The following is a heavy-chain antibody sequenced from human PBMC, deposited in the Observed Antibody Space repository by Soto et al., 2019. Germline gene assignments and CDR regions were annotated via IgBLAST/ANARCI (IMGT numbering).Heavy chain of an antibody. V-gene: IGHV3-23*01. CDR2: ISRSGGST. J-gene: IGHJ4*02. CDR1: GFTFSSYA. D-gene: IGHD2-15*01. CDR3: AKSPSWYRLVY. Sequence: PGGSLRPSCQASGFTFSSYAMGWSAQAPGKRLEWSTAISRSGGSTYYADSVKGRFSISRDKSKNTLSLQMNSLKAEDTGVYYCAKSPSWYRLVYWGEGTLVTVPQ.